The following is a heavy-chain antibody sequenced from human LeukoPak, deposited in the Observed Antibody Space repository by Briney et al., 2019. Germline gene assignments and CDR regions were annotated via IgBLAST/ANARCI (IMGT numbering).Heavy chain of an antibody. Sequence: GGSLRLSCAASGFTFSSYGMHWARQAPGKGLEWVAVIWDDGSSKYYGDSVKGRFTICRDNSKITLYLQMNSLRAEDTAVYYCAKPTRGSGSFLIDFWGQGTLVTVSS. CDR1: GFTFSSYG. J-gene: IGHJ4*02. CDR2: IWDDGSSK. D-gene: IGHD1-26*01. V-gene: IGHV3-33*06. CDR3: AKPTRGSGSFLIDF.